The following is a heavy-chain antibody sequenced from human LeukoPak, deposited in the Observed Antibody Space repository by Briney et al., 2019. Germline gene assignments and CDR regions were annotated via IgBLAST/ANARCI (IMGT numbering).Heavy chain of an antibody. D-gene: IGHD3-10*01. CDR3: ARDDDYYGSGSYWFDP. Sequence: GGSLRLSCAASGFTFSSYSMNWVRQAPGKGLEGVSYISSSSSTIYYADSVKGRFTISRDNAKTSLYLQMNSLRAEDTAVYYCARDDDYYGSGSYWFDPWGQGTLVTVSS. V-gene: IGHV3-48*01. J-gene: IGHJ5*02. CDR1: GFTFSSYS. CDR2: ISSSSSTI.